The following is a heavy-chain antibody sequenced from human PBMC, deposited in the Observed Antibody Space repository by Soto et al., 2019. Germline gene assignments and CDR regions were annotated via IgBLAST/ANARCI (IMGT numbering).Heavy chain of an antibody. CDR2: IYYSGST. V-gene: IGHV4-31*03. CDR1: GGSISSGGYY. Sequence: SETLSLTCTVSGGSISSGGYYWSWIRQHPGKGLEWIGYIYYSGSTYYNPSLKSRVTISVDTSKNQFSLKLSSVTAADTAVYYCVRGSYCGGDCYPASDYWGQGTLVTGSS. D-gene: IGHD2-21*01. J-gene: IGHJ4*02. CDR3: VRGSYCGGDCYPASDY.